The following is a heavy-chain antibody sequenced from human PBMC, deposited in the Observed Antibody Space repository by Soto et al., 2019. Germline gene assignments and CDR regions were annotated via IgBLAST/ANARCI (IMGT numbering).Heavy chain of an antibody. CDR2: LDPEDGEA. D-gene: IGHD5-12*01. CDR3: ATGGYGPGY. Sequence: QVPLVQSGTEVKKPGASVKVSCKVSGRSLTEVSIHWVRQVPGKGLEWLGGLDPEDGEAAYAQSLQGRVTMTEETSRDTAYMELNSLRPEDSAVYFCATGGYGPGYWGQGTLVTVSS. J-gene: IGHJ4*02. CDR1: GRSLTEVS. V-gene: IGHV1-24*01.